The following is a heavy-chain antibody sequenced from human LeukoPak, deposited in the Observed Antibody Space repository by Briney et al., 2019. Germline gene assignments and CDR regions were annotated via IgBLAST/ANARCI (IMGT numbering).Heavy chain of an antibody. CDR1: GFTFNSYW. J-gene: IGHJ5*02. CDR3: ARHTYYYGSGSYYSDGWFDP. D-gene: IGHD3-10*01. V-gene: IGHV3-74*01. CDR2: INSDGSST. Sequence: GGSLRLSCAASGFTFNSYWMHWVRQAPGKGLVWVARINSDGSSTSYADSVKGRFTISRDNAKNTLYLQMNSLRAEDTAVYYCARHTYYYGSGSYYSDGWFDPWGEGTLVTVSS.